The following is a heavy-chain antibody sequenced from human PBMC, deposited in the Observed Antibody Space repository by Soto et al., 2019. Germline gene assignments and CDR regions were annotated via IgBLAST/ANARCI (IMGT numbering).Heavy chain of an antibody. V-gene: IGHV1-3*01. CDR2: INAGNGNT. D-gene: IGHD3-16*02. CDR3: MTDRQYRPAY. CDR1: GYTFTSYD. Sequence: EASVKVSCKASGYTFTSYDMHRVRQAPGQRLEWMGWINAGNGNTKYSQKFQGRVTITRDTSASTAYMELSSLRTEDTALYYCMTDRQYRPAYWGQGTQVTVSS. J-gene: IGHJ4*02.